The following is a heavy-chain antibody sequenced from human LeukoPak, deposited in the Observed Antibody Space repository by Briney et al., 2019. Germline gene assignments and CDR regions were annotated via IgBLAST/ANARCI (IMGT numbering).Heavy chain of an antibody. CDR2: ISAYNGNT. D-gene: IGHD3-22*01. V-gene: IGHV1-18*01. CDR1: GYTFTSYG. CDR3: ARDPGGLYDSSGYCDPYYFDY. J-gene: IGHJ4*02. Sequence: ASVKVSCKASGYTFTSYGISWVRQAPGQGLEWMGWISAYNGNTNYAQKLQGRVTMTTDTSTSTAYMELRSLRSDDTAVYYCARDPGGLYDSSGYCDPYYFDYWGQGTLVTVSS.